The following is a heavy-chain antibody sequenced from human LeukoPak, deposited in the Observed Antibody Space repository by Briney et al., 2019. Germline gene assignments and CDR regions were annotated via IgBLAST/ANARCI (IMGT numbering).Heavy chain of an antibody. D-gene: IGHD6-19*01. Sequence: TGGSLRLSCAASGFTFSSYAMSWVRQAPGKGLEWVSAISGSGGSTYYADSVKGRFTISRDNSKNTLYLQMNSLRAEDTAVYYCAKPHSSGWYSYWYFDLWGRGTLVTVSS. J-gene: IGHJ2*01. CDR1: GFTFSSYA. CDR2: ISGSGGST. V-gene: IGHV3-23*01. CDR3: AKPHSSGWYSYWYFDL.